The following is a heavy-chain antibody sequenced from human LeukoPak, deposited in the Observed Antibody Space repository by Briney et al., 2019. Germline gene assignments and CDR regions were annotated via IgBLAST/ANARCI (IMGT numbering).Heavy chain of an antibody. CDR3: ARVGLGLGELSAFDY. CDR2: IYYSGST. D-gene: IGHD3-16*02. CDR1: GGSISSSSYY. V-gene: IGHV4-39*07. J-gene: IGHJ4*02. Sequence: SETLSLTCTVSGGSISSSSYYWGWIRQPPGKGLEWVGSIYYSGSTYYNPSLKSRVTISVDTSKNQFSLKLSSVTAADTAVYYCARVGLGLGELSAFDYWGQGTLVTVSS.